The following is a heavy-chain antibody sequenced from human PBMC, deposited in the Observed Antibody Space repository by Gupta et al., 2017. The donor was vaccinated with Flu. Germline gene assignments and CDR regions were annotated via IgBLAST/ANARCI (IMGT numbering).Heavy chain of an antibody. V-gene: IGHV3-23*01. CDR2: ISGSGGST. D-gene: IGHD3-16*01. CDR3: AKDRESMITFGGVISY. J-gene: IGHJ4*02. Sequence: EVQLLESGGGLVQPGGSLRLSCAASGFTFSSYAMSWVRQAPGKGLEWVSAISGSGGSTYYADSVEGRFTISRDNSKNTLYLQMNSLRAEDTAVYYCAKDRESMITFGGVISYWGQGTLVTVSS. CDR1: GFTFSSYA.